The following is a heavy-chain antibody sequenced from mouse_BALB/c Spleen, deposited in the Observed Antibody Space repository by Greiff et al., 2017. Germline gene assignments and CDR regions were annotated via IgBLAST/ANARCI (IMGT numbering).Heavy chain of an antibody. CDR1: GYTFTSYW. CDR3: TTIYYYGSPFAY. V-gene: IGHV1-5*01. J-gene: IGHJ3*01. D-gene: IGHD1-1*01. CDR2: IYPGNSDT. Sequence: EVQLQQSGTVLARPGASVKMSCKASGYTFTSYWMHWVKQRPGQGLEWIGAIYPGNSDTSYNQKFKGKAKLTAVTSTSTAYMELSSLTNEDSAVYYCTTIYYYGSPFAYWGQGTLVTVSA.